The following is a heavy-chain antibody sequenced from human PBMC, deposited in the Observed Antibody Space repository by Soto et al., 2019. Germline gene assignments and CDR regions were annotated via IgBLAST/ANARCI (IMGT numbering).Heavy chain of an antibody. CDR2: INHSGST. D-gene: IGHD6-25*01. V-gene: IGHV4-34*01. CDR1: GGSFSGYY. J-gene: IGHJ6*03. CDR3: ARGGGIYYYYYMDV. Sequence: SETLSLTCAVYGGSFSGYYWSWIRQPPGKGLEWIGEINHSGSTNYNPSLKSRVTISVDTSKNQFSLKLSSVTAADTAVYYCARGGGIYYYYYMDVWGKGTTVTVSS.